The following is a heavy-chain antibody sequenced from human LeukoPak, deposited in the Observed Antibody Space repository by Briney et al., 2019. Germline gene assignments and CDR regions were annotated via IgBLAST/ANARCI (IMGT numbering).Heavy chain of an antibody. Sequence: SQTLSLTCTVSGGSISSGSYYWSWIRQPAGKGLEWIGRIYTSGSTNYNPSLKSRVTMSVDTSRAQISLRLSSVTAADTAVYYCVREEGIATSGALEYWGQGILVTVSS. CDR2: IYTSGST. J-gene: IGHJ4*02. CDR1: GGSISSGSYY. V-gene: IGHV4-61*02. D-gene: IGHD6-13*01. CDR3: VREEGIATSGALEY.